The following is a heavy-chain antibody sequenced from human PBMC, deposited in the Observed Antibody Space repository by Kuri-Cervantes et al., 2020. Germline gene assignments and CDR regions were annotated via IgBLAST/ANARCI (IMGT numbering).Heavy chain of an antibody. Sequence: SVKVSCKASGDTFSSYAISWVRQAPGQGLEWMGGIIPIFGTANYAQKFQGRVTITADESTSTAYMELSSLRSEDTAVYYCARASGPYGDYPRYYFDYWGQGTLVTVSS. V-gene: IGHV1-69*13. CDR1: GDTFSSYA. CDR3: ARASGPYGDYPRYYFDY. J-gene: IGHJ4*02. D-gene: IGHD4-17*01. CDR2: IIPIFGTA.